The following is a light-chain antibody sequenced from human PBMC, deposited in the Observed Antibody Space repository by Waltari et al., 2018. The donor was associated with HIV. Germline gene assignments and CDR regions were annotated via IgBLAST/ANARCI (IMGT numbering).Light chain of an antibody. CDR3: MICHSNAVV. CDR2: YKSDSDK. Sequence: QAVLTQPSSLSASPGASASLTCSLRSDINVENNRKYWYQQKPGSPPQFLLRYKSDSDKQRGSGVPSRFSGSKDSSATAGIFLISELQSEDDADYYGMICHSNAVVFGGGTKLTVL. J-gene: IGLJ2*01. V-gene: IGLV5-45*02. CDR1: SDINVENNR.